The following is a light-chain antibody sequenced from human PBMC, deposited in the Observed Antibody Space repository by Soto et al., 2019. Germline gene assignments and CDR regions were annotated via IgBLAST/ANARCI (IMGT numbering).Light chain of an antibody. J-gene: IGKJ5*01. CDR3: QQYYSTHT. CDR2: WAS. CDR1: QSLLYSSNNKNC. V-gene: IGKV4-1*01. Sequence: DIVMTQSPESLAVSLGERTTINCRSSQSLLYSSNNKNCLAWYQQKPGQPPKLLIYWASTRESGVPDRFSGSGSETDFTLTINSLQAEDVAVYYCQQYYSTHTFGQGTRLAIK.